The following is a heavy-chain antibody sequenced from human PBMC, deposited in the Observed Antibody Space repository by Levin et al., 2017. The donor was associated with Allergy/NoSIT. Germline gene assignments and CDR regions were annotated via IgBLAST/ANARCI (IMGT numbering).Heavy chain of an antibody. CDR2: INHSGST. J-gene: IGHJ4*02. Sequence: PSETLSLTCAVYGGSFSGYYWSWIRQPPGKGLEWIGEINHSGSTNYNPSLKSRVTISVDTSKNQFSLKLSSVTAADTAVYYCARTVDIVGSRPGDYDYWGQGTLVTVSS. CDR1: GGSFSGYY. CDR3: ARTVDIVGSRPGDYDY. D-gene: IGHD5-12*01. V-gene: IGHV4-34*01.